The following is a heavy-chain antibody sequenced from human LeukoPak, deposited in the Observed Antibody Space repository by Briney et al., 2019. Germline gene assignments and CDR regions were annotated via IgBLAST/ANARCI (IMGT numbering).Heavy chain of an antibody. J-gene: IGHJ4*02. CDR2: IYYSEST. D-gene: IGHD6-13*01. CDR1: GGSISSGGYW. CDR3: ARVPAFAAEIQYYFDY. V-gene: IGHV4-31*03. Sequence: SQTLSLTCTVSGGSISSGGYWWSWLRQHPVKGLEYFGSIYYSESTYYNPSLKSRLTMSVDTSKNQFSLKLSSVTAADTAVYFCARVPAFAAEIQYYFDYWGQGTLVTVSS.